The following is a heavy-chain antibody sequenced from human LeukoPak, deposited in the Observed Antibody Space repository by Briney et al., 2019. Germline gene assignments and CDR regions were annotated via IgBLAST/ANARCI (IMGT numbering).Heavy chain of an antibody. CDR1: GGSISSYY. Sequence: SETLSLTCTVSGGSISSYYWSWIRQPPGKGLEWIGYIYYSGSTNYNPSLKNRVTISVDTFKNQFSLKLSSVTAADTAVYYCAREVLDCSGGSCYSGLWDWGQGTLVTVSS. D-gene: IGHD2-15*01. CDR2: IYYSGST. J-gene: IGHJ4*02. CDR3: AREVLDCSGGSCYSGLWD. V-gene: IGHV4-59*01.